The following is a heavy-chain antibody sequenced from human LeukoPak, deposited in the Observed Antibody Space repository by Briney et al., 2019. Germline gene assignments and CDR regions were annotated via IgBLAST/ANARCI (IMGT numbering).Heavy chain of an antibody. CDR3: ARNLPQDSGAYYFDY. CDR1: ENTFTGYS. Sequence: GASVKVSCKASENTFTGYSIHWVRQAPGQGLEWMGWINPSSGGTNYAQRFQGRVSMTRDTSINTVYMGLRRLKSDDTAVYYCARNLPQDSGAYYFDYWGQGSLVTVSS. D-gene: IGHD4-17*01. V-gene: IGHV1-2*02. CDR2: INPSSGGT. J-gene: IGHJ4*02.